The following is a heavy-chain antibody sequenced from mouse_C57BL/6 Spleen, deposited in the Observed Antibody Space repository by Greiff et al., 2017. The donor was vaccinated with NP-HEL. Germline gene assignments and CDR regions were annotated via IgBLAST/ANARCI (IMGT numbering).Heavy chain of an antibody. CDR3: ARDGDYDGSYYYAMDY. CDR2: ISYSGST. D-gene: IGHD1-2*01. J-gene: IGHJ4*01. Sequence: EVQLQQSGPGMVKPSQSLSLTCTVTGYSITSGYDWHWIRHFPGNKLEWMGYISYSGSTNYNPSLKSRISITHDTSKNHFFLKLNSVTTEDTATYYCARDGDYDGSYYYAMDYWGQGTSVTVSS. CDR1: GYSITSGYD. V-gene: IGHV3-1*01.